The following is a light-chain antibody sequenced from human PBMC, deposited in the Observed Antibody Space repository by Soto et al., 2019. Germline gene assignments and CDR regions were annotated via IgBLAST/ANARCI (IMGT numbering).Light chain of an antibody. Sequence: DIQMTQSPSTLSASVGDRVTITCRASQSISSWLAWYQQKPGKAPKLLIYKASTLKSGVPSRFSGSGSGTEFTLTISSLQSEDFAVYYCQQYNYWPPFTFGPGTKVDIK. CDR2: KAS. J-gene: IGKJ3*01. V-gene: IGKV1-5*03. CDR3: QQYNYWPPFT. CDR1: QSISSW.